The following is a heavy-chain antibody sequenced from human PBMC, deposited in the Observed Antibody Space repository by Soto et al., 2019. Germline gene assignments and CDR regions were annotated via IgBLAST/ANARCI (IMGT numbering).Heavy chain of an antibody. V-gene: IGHV1-46*01. D-gene: IGHD3-16*01. Sequence: QVQLVQSGAEVKKPGASVKLSCTASGYTFTDYYIHWVRQAPGQGLEWMGIINPTDGSTSCPQKFQDRVPMTRDTSTSSVYMDLSNLTSEDPAIYYCARDPRGTASRFDYWGQGTLVTVSS. J-gene: IGHJ4*02. CDR1: GYTFTDYY. CDR3: ARDPRGTASRFDY. CDR2: INPTDGST.